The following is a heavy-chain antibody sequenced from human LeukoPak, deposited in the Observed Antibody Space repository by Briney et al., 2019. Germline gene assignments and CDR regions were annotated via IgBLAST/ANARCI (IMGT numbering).Heavy chain of an antibody. CDR2: IIPIFGTA. V-gene: IGHV1-69*05. J-gene: IGHJ3*02. Sequence: SVKVSCKASGGTFSSYAISWVRQAPGQGLEWMGGIIPIFGTANYAQKFQGRVTITTDESTSTAYMELSSLRSEDTAVYYCARGRRWWELHEAFDIWGQGTMVTVSS. CDR1: GGTFSSYA. CDR3: ARGRRWWELHEAFDI. D-gene: IGHD1-26*01.